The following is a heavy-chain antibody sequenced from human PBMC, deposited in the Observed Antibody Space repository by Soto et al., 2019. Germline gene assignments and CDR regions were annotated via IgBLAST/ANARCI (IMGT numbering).Heavy chain of an antibody. D-gene: IGHD6-6*01. V-gene: IGHV3-15*07. J-gene: IGHJ6*02. CDR3: TTEPTEYLYNGRDV. Sequence: EAQLVESGGGLVKPGGSLRLSCVASNFTFNTAWMTWVRQAPGKGLEWVGRSKGKTDGATIDYAAPVQGRFTISRDDSKNTLYLQMDTLKTEDTAIYYCTTEPTEYLYNGRDVWGQGASVTVS. CDR1: NFTFNTAW. CDR2: SKGKTDGATI.